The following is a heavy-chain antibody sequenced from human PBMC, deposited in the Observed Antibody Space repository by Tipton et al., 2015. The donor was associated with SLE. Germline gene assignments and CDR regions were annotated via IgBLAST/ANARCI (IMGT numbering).Heavy chain of an antibody. CDR3: ATSKDAAGTD. J-gene: IGHJ4*02. V-gene: IGHV3-7*01. CDR1: GFTFNTYG. Sequence: SLRLSCAASGFTFNTYGMHWVRQAPGKGLEWVGNINQDGSTRHYVDSVKGRFTIPRDNAKNSVYLQMNSLRGEDTAVYYCATSKDAAGTDWGQGTLVTVSS. D-gene: IGHD1-1*01. CDR2: INQDGSTR.